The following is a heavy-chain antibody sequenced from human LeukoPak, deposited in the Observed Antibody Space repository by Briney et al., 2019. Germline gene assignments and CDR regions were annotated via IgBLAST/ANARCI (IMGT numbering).Heavy chain of an antibody. V-gene: IGHV1-2*06. CDR2: INPNSGVT. J-gene: IGHJ4*02. CDR1: GYTFTGYY. Sequence: ASVKVSCKASGYTFTGYYMHWVRQAPGQGLEWMGRINPNSGVTNYAQKLQGRVTMTRDTSISTAYMELSGLRSDDTAVYYCARVSYYSFDYWGQGVLVTVSS. D-gene: IGHD2-8*01. CDR3: ARVSYYSFDY.